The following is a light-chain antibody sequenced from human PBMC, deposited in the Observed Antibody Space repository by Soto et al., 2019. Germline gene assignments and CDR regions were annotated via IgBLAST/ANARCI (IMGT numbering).Light chain of an antibody. CDR2: KNS. J-gene: IGLJ1*01. CDR1: SSNIGAGYD. CDR3: QSYDSSHNYV. V-gene: IGLV1-40*01. Sequence: QSVLTQPPSVSGAPGQRVTISFTGSSSNIGAGYDVHWYQQLPVTAPKLLIYKNSIRPSGVPDRFSGSKSGTSASLAITGLQAEDEADYYCQSYDSSHNYVFGTGTKLTVL.